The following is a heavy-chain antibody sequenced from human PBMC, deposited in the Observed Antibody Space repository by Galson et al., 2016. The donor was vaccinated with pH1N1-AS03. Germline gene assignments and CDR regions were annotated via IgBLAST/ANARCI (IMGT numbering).Heavy chain of an antibody. CDR3: AKARGLETPNYFFDY. D-gene: IGHD1-1*01. CDR1: GYTFTSYN. V-gene: IGHV1-2*02. CDR2: IYPDTGGT. Sequence: SVKVSCKASGYTFTSYNVHWVRQAPGQGLEWLGWIYPDTGGTNYAPKFEGRVSITRDSSINTAFLEVRSLRSDDSAVYFCAKARGLETPNYFFDYWGQGTLVTVSS. J-gene: IGHJ4*02.